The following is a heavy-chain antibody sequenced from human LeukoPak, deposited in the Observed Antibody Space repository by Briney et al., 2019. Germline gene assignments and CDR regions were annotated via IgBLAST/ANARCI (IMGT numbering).Heavy chain of an antibody. CDR3: ARARHEYSYDIDY. CDR1: GFTFSSYS. V-gene: IGHV3-21*01. CDR2: ISSSSSYI. Sequence: GGSLRLCCAASGFTFSSYSMNWVRQAPGKGLELVSSISSSSSYIYYADSVKGRFTISRDNAKNSLYLQMNSLRAEDTAVYYCARARHEYSYDIDYWGQGALVTVSS. J-gene: IGHJ4*02. D-gene: IGHD5-18*01.